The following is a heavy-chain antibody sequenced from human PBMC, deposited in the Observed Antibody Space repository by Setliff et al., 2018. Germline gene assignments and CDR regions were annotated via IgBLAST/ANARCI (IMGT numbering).Heavy chain of an antibody. CDR3: AKVYYYDSSGYLN. D-gene: IGHD3-22*01. Sequence: PGESLKISCAASGFTFSSYAMSWVRQAPGKGLEWVSAISGSISSTYYADSVKGRFTISRDNSKNTLYLQMNSLGAEDTAVYYCAKVYYYDSSGYLNWGQGTLVTVSS. V-gene: IGHV3-23*01. J-gene: IGHJ4*02. CDR2: ISGSISST. CDR1: GFTFSSYA.